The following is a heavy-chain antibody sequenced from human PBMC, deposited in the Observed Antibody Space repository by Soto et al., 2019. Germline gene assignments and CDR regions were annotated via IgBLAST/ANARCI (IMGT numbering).Heavy chain of an antibody. J-gene: IGHJ4*02. D-gene: IGHD2-8*01. CDR1: GGSLSSSSW. CDR3: VHHGGVPYYHDF. V-gene: IGHV4-4*02. Sequence: PSETLSLTCAVSGGSLSSSSWWSGARQPPGKTLEWLGEIFYSGSTKYNPSLNSRVTISADQSKNDFSLRLSSVTAADTAVYYCVHHGGVPYYHDFWGQGMLVTVSS. CDR2: IFYSGST.